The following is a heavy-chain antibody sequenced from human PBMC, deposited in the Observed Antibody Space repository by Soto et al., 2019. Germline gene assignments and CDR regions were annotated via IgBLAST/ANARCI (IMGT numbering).Heavy chain of an antibody. Sequence: ASVKVSCKASGGTFGSQGIAWVRQAPGQGLEWMGGFIAMLGTPTYAKKVQGRATISADESLTSSYLELRGLRSEDTGVYFCARGAMANFDYWGQGTVVTVSS. CDR3: ARGAMANFDY. CDR2: FIAMLGTP. V-gene: IGHV1-69*13. J-gene: IGHJ4*02. D-gene: IGHD5-18*01. CDR1: GGTFGSQG.